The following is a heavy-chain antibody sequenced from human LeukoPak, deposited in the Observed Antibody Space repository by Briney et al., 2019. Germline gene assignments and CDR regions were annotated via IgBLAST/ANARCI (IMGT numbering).Heavy chain of an antibody. Sequence: ASVKISCKASGYTFTSYGISWVRQAPGQGLEWMGRINPNSGGTNYAQKFQGRVTMTRDTSISTAYMELSRLRSDDTAVYYCAREPGATIDYWGQGTLVTVSS. D-gene: IGHD1-26*01. CDR1: GYTFTSYG. V-gene: IGHV1-2*06. J-gene: IGHJ4*02. CDR2: INPNSGGT. CDR3: AREPGATIDY.